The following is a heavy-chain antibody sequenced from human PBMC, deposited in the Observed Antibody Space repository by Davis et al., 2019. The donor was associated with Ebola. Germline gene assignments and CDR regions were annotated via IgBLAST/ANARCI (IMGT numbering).Heavy chain of an antibody. J-gene: IGHJ6*02. CDR2: INHSGST. CDR1: GGPFSGYY. CDR3: ARGEVRFLEWLYYYYGMDV. Sequence: SETLSLTCAVYGGPFSGYYWSWIRQPPGKGLEWIGEINHSGSTNYNPSLKSRVTISVDTSKNQFSLKLSSVTAADTAVYYCARGEVRFLEWLYYYYGMDVWGQGTTVTVSS. D-gene: IGHD3-3*01. V-gene: IGHV4-34*01.